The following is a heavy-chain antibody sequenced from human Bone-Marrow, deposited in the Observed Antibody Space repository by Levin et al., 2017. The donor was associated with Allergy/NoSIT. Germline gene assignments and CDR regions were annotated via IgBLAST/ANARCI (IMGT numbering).Heavy chain of an antibody. D-gene: IGHD1-20*01. CDR3: ARGAITGTPLPRYNWFDP. V-gene: IGHV6-1*01. J-gene: IGHJ5*02. CDR1: GDSVSSNSAA. CDR2: TYYRSKWYN. Sequence: PSETLSLTCAISGDSVSSNSAAWNWIRQSPSRGLEWLGRTYYRSKWYNDYAVSVKSRITINPDTSKNQFSLQLNSVTPEDTAVYYCARGAITGTPLPRYNWFDPWGQGTLVTVSS.